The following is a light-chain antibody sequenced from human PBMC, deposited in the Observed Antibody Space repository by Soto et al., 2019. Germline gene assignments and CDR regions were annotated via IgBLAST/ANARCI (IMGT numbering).Light chain of an antibody. V-gene: IGLV1-40*01. CDR2: GNT. J-gene: IGLJ1*01. CDR3: QSYDNTLSGPIYV. Sequence: QSLVTHPPSVSRALGYSVTISFTGISSNIGAGYDVHWYQLLPVRAPKLLIYGNTNRPSGVPDRFSGSKSATSASLAINGLQAEDEAIYYCQSYDNTLSGPIYVFGTGTKVTVL. CDR1: SSNIGAGYD.